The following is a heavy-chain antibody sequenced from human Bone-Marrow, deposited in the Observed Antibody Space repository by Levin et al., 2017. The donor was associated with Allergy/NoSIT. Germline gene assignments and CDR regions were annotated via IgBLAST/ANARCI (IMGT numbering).Heavy chain of an antibody. J-gene: IGHJ4*02. V-gene: IGHV4-39*01. CDR2: MYYGGRT. Sequence: SQTLSLPCTVSGGSIRGSSYYWGWIRQPPGKGLEWIASMYYGGRTYHNPSLKSRVTISLDTSKNQVSLKLSSATAADTAVYYCASPDYRDNGRYLDYWGQGTLVTVSS. D-gene: IGHD4-17*01. CDR1: GGSIRGSSYY. CDR3: ASPDYRDNGRYLDY.